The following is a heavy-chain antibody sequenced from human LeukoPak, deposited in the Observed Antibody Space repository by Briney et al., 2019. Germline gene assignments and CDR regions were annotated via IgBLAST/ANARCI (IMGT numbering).Heavy chain of an antibody. J-gene: IGHJ4*02. CDR3: AKGDYYDSSGYLDY. Sequence: HPGGSLRLSCAASGFTFSSYAMSWVRQAPGKGLEWVAVISYDGSNKYYADSVKGRFTISRDNSKNTLYLQMNSLRAEDTAVYYCAKGDYYDSSGYLDYWGQGTLVTVSS. CDR1: GFTFSSYA. CDR2: ISYDGSNK. V-gene: IGHV3-30*18. D-gene: IGHD3-22*01.